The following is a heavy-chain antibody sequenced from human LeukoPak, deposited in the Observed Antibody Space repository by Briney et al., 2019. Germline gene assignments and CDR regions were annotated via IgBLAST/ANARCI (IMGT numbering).Heavy chain of an antibody. V-gene: IGHV4-4*07. CDR1: GGSISGYY. D-gene: IGHD2-2*01. J-gene: IGHJ6*03. CDR3: ARDSQQRGYYYYYMDV. CDR2: VYISDTS. Sequence: SETLSLTCTVSGGSISGYYWSWIRQPAGKGLEWVWHVYISDTSHYNHSLKSRVTMSVDTSKNQFSLKLSSVTAADTAVYYCARDSQQRGYYYYYMDVWGKGTTVTVSS.